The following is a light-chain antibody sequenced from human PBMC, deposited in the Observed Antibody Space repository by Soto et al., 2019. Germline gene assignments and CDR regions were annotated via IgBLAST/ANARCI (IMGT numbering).Light chain of an antibody. CDR3: QSYDISLSVSVI. J-gene: IGLJ2*01. Sequence: QLVLTQPPSVSGAPGQWVTISCTGSSSNIGAGYDVQWYQQLPGAAPKLLIFGNSNRPSGVPDRFSGSRSGTSASLAITGLQAEDEADYYCQSYDISLSVSVIFGGGTKLTVL. CDR2: GNS. V-gene: IGLV1-40*01. CDR1: SSNIGAGYD.